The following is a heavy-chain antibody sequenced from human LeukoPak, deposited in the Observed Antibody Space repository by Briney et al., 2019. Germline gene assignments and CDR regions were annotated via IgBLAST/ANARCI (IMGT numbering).Heavy chain of an antibody. CDR3: ARGAIQLWPYHFAY. CDR1: GGSISSGNYY. CDR2: IYTSGST. J-gene: IGHJ4*02. V-gene: IGHV4-61*02. Sequence: SQTLSLTCTVSGGSISSGNYYWSWIRQPAGKGLEWIGRIYTSGSTNYNPSLKSRVTISVDTSKNQFSLKLSSVTAADTAVYYCARGAIQLWPYHFAYWGQGTLVTVSS. D-gene: IGHD5-18*01.